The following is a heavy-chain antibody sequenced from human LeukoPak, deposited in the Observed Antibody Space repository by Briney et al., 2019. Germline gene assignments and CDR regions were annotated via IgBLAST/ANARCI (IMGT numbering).Heavy chain of an antibody. D-gene: IGHD1-20*01. CDR3: ARLYRKTYKWNDQPDY. J-gene: IGHJ4*02. CDR2: FHYSGST. V-gene: IGHV4-39*07. CDR1: GGSISSSSYY. Sequence: PSETLSLTCSVSGGSISSSSYYWGWIRQPPGKGLEWIGTFHYSGSTYYNPSLKSRVTISVNMSKNQFSLKLISATAADTAVYYCARLYRKTYKWNDQPDYWGQGTLVTVSS.